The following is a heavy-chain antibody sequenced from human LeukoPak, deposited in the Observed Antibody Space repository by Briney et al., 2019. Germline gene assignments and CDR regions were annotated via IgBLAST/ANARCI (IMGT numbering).Heavy chain of an antibody. J-gene: IGHJ5*02. V-gene: IGHV4-59*01. CDR1: GASLSSYY. CDR3: ATGYYEPFAT. CDR2: ISDTGKN. D-gene: IGHD1-26*01. Sequence: SETLSLTCSVSGASLSSYYWDWLRQSPGKGLEWIGYISDTGKNDAHPSLKSRVSISLDMSKKQLSLRLRSVTAADSAVYYCATGYYEPFATWGPGILVTVFS.